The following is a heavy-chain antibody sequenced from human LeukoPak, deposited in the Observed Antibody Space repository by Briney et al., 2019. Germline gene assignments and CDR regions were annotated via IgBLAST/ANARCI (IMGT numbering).Heavy chain of an antibody. V-gene: IGHV7-4-1*02. CDR1: GYTFTSYA. CDR2: INTNTGNP. J-gene: IGHJ5*02. D-gene: IGHD7-27*01. Sequence: ASVKVSCKASGYTFTSYAMNWVRQAPGQGLEWMGWINTNTGNPTYAQGFTGRFVFSLDTSVSTAYLQISSLKAEDTAVYYRARHRPSNNWGSTLLFDPWGQGTLVTVSS. CDR3: ARHRPSNNWGSTLLFDP.